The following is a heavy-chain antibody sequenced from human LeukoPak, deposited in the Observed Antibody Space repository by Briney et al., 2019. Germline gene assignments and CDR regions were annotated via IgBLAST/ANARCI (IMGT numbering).Heavy chain of an antibody. CDR1: GGSISSNNYY. Sequence: PSETLSLTCIISGGSISSNNYYWGWIRQPPGKGLEWIGSINYSGSFYYNPSLQSRGTISVETSKNQVSLKVNSVTAADTAVYYCARVGCTNGECTYYYGVDVWGQGTTVTVSS. CDR3: ARVGCTNGECTYYYGVDV. CDR2: INYSGSF. D-gene: IGHD2-8*01. J-gene: IGHJ6*02. V-gene: IGHV4-39*01.